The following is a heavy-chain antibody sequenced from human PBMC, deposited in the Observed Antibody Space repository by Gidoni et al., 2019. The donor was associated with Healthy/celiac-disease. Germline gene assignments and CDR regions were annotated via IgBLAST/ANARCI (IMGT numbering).Heavy chain of an antibody. D-gene: IGHD2-2*02. J-gene: IGHJ5*02. CDR2: INHSGST. CDR3: ARGRGDCSSTSCYTWFDP. V-gene: IGHV4-34*01. Sequence: QVQLQQWGAGLLQPAETVSLTCAVYGGSFSGYYVRCIRQPPGKGLEWIGEINHSGSTNYNPYVKSLVTISVDTSKTQFSLKLSSLTAADTAVYYCARGRGDCSSTSCYTWFDPWGQGTLVTGSS. CDR1: GGSFSGYY.